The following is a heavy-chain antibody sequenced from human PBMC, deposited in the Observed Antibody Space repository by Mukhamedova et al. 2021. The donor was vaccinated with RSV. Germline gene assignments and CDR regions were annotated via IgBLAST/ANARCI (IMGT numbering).Heavy chain of an antibody. Sequence: VKGRFTISRDNSKNTLYLQMNSLRVEDTAVYYCARRAAYSSAWYAAWGQGTLVTVSS. D-gene: IGHD6-19*01. CDR3: ARRAAYSSAWYAA. V-gene: IGHV3-53*01. J-gene: IGHJ5*02.